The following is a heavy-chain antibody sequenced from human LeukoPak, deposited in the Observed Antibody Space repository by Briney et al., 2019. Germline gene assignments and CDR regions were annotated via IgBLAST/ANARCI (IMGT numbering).Heavy chain of an antibody. CDR1: NASIISSSYY. V-gene: IGHV4-39*01. CDR3: ARQKILDDNYDSSGYYVDQ. Sequence: PSETLCLTCSVSNASIISSSYYWGWIRQPAGKGLEWIGSIYYRGRTYYNPSLKIRVTISADTSKNQFSLNLNSVTASDTAVYYCARQKILDDNYDSSGYYVDQWGQGSLVTVSS. D-gene: IGHD3-22*01. J-gene: IGHJ4*02. CDR2: IYYRGRT.